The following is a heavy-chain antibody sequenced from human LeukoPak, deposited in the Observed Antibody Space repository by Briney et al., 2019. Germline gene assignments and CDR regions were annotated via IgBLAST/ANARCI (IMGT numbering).Heavy chain of an antibody. J-gene: IGHJ3*02. Sequence: GESLKISCKGSGYSFTSYWISWVRQMPGKGLEWMGIIYPGDSDTRHSPSFQGQVTISADKSISTAYLQWSSLKASDTAMYYCARHRDLDSSGWYAFDIWGQGTMVTVSS. CDR3: ARHRDLDSSGWYAFDI. V-gene: IGHV5-51*01. CDR1: GYSFTSYW. CDR2: IYPGDSDT. D-gene: IGHD6-19*01.